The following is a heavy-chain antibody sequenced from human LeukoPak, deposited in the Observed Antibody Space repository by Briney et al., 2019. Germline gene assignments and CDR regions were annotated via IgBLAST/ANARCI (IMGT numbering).Heavy chain of an antibody. CDR3: ARPKSVGYDAFDI. CDR1: GGSISSSSYY. D-gene: IGHD1-26*01. V-gene: IGHV4-39*01. J-gene: IGHJ3*02. Sequence: SETLSLTCTVSGGSISSSSYYWGWIRQPPGKGLEWIGSIYYSGSTYYNPSLKSRVTISVDTSKNQFSLKLSSVPPADTAVYYCARPKSVGYDAFDIWGQGTMVTVSS. CDR2: IYYSGST.